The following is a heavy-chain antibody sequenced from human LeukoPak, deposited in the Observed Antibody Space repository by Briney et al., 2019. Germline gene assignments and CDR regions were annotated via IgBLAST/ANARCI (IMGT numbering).Heavy chain of an antibody. V-gene: IGHV4-59*11. CDR2: ISSIGST. D-gene: IGHD1-1*01. J-gene: IGHJ4*02. CDR1: DDSFSTHY. Sequence: PSETLSLTCSVSDDSFSTHYWTWIRQPPGKGLEWIGYISSIGSTNYNPSLKSRVTISVDTSKNQFSLKLSSVTDADTAVYYCARDGSDNWGLFDNWGRGTLVTVSS. CDR3: ARDGSDNWGLFDN.